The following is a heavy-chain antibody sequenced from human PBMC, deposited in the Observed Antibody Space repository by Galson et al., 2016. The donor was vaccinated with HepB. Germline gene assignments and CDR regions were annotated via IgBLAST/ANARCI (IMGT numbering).Heavy chain of an antibody. CDR1: GYNFKIYG. CDR2: INTYNGDL. CDR3: ARRYSGSSESDY. V-gene: IGHV1-18*01. J-gene: IGHJ4*02. Sequence: SVKVSCKASGYNFKIYGVSWVRQAPGQGLEWLGWINTYNGDLIYAQKFQGRVAMTTDTSTSTAYMELMTLTSDDTAVYYCARRYSGSSESDYWGQGTLVTVSS. D-gene: IGHD6-6*01.